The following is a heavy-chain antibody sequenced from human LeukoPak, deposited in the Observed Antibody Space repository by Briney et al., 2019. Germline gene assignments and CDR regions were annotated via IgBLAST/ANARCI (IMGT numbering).Heavy chain of an antibody. D-gene: IGHD6-13*01. CDR2: IYYSGST. CDR3: ARDGWQQLGWFDP. CDR1: GGSISSSSYY. Sequence: SGTLSLTCTVSGGSISSSSYYWGWIRQPPGKGLEWIGSIYYSGSTYYNPSLKSRVTISVDTSKNQFSLKLSSVTAADTAVYYCARDGWQQLGWFDPWGQGTLVTVSS. V-gene: IGHV4-39*07. J-gene: IGHJ5*02.